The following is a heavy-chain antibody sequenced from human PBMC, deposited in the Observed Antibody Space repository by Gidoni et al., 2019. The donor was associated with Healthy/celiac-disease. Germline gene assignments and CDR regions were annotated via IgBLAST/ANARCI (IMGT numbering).Heavy chain of an antibody. CDR1: GFTFGDYV. D-gene: IGHD5-12*01. V-gene: IGHV3-49*03. CDR3: ARVHIVATLYFDY. CDR2: IRRQPYGGTT. Sequence: EVQLVESGGGLVEPGRSLRLSCTASGFTFGDYVMSWFRQAPGKGLEWVGFIRRQPYGGTTEYAASVRGRFTISRDDSKSIAYLQMDSLKTEDTAVYYCARVHIVATLYFDYWGQGTLVTVSS. J-gene: IGHJ4*02.